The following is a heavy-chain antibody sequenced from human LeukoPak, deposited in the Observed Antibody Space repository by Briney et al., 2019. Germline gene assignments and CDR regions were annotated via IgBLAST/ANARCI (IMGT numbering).Heavy chain of an antibody. J-gene: IGHJ4*02. CDR3: ARGHSYNHKTLDY. Sequence: GASVKVSCKASGYTFTGYYMHWVRQAPGQGLEWMGWINPNSGGTNYAQKFQGRVTMTRDTSISTAYMELSRLRSDDTAVYYCARGHSYNHKTLDYWGQGTLVTVSS. D-gene: IGHD5-18*01. CDR2: INPNSGGT. CDR1: GYTFTGYY. V-gene: IGHV1-2*02.